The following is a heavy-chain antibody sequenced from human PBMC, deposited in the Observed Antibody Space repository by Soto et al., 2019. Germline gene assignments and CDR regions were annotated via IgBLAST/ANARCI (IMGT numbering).Heavy chain of an antibody. CDR3: ARQPTTGDTDLWFDP. V-gene: IGHV4-39*01. CDR2: IFYSGST. Sequence: QLQLLESGPGLVKASETLSLTCSVSGGSISTSRSYWAWIRQPPGKGLEWLANIFYSGSTFYNPSLASLVSVSVDTSKNEFSLKLMSVTAADTAVYYCARQPTTGDTDLWFDPWGQGTLVTVSS. D-gene: IGHD2-21*01. J-gene: IGHJ5*02. CDR1: GGSISTSRSY.